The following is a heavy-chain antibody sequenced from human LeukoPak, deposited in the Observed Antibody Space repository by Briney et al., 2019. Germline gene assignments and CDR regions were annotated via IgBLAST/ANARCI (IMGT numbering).Heavy chain of an antibody. Sequence: GGSLRLSCAASGFTFDDYAMHWVRQAPGKGLEWVSGISWNSGSIGYADSVKGRFIISRDNAKNSLYLQMNSLRAEDTALYYCAKDIGYSGYVWADYYYYYGMDVWGQGTTVTVSS. D-gene: IGHD5-12*01. CDR3: AKDIGYSGYVWADYYYYYGMDV. CDR2: ISWNSGSI. V-gene: IGHV3-9*01. J-gene: IGHJ6*02. CDR1: GFTFDDYA.